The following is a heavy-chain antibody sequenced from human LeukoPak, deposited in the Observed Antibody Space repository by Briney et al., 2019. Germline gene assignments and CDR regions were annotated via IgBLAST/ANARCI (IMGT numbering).Heavy chain of an antibody. CDR3: ATDLGGSYRRGPLDY. V-gene: IGHV1-18*01. D-gene: IGHD1-26*01. J-gene: IGHJ4*02. Sequence: ASVKVSCKASGYTFTSYGISWVRQAPGQGLEWMGWISAYNGNTNYAQKLQGRVTMTTDTSTSTAYMELSSLRSEDTAVYYCATDLGGSYRRGPLDYWGQGTLVTVSS. CDR2: ISAYNGNT. CDR1: GYTFTSYG.